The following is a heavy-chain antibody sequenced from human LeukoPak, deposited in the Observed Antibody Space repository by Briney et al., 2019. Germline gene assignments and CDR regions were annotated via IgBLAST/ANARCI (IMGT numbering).Heavy chain of an antibody. D-gene: IGHD3-10*01. CDR3: AKVPYSDYGSGRPPFMDV. CDR1: GFTFSNFA. CDR2: ISNAGSDT. J-gene: IGHJ6*02. Sequence: PGGSLRLSCAASGFTFSNFAMSWVRQAPGKGLEWLSTISNAGSDTYYADSVKDRFTISRDNSENTLYLQMNNLRAEDTAIHYCAKVPYSDYGSGRPPFMDVWGRGTTVAVSS. V-gene: IGHV3-23*01.